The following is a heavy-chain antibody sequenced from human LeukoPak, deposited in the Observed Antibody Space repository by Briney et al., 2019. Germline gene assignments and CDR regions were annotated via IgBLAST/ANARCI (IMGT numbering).Heavy chain of an antibody. CDR2: FDPEDGET. Sequence: ASVKVSCKVSGYTLTELSMHWVRQAPGKGLEWMGGFDPEDGETIYAQKLQGRVTMTEDTSTDTAYMELSSLRPEDTAVYYCATVEVYSSSSVDYWGQGTLVTVSS. CDR3: ATVEVYSSSSVDY. V-gene: IGHV1-24*01. J-gene: IGHJ4*02. CDR1: GYTLTELS. D-gene: IGHD6-13*01.